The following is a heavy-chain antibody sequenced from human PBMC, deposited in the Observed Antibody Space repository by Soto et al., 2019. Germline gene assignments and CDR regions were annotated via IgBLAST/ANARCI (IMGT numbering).Heavy chain of an antibody. CDR3: ARQIYDSGTGPNFQYYFDS. D-gene: IGHD6-13*01. J-gene: IGHJ4*02. CDR1: VYSFAGYW. CDR2: IDPSDSQT. V-gene: IGHV5-10-1*01. Sequence: PGESLKISCKGSVYSFAGYWITWVRQKPGKGLEWMGRIDPSDSQTYYSPSFRGHVTISATKSITTVFLQWSSLRASDTAMYYCARQIYDSGTGPNFQYYFDSWGQGTPVTVSS.